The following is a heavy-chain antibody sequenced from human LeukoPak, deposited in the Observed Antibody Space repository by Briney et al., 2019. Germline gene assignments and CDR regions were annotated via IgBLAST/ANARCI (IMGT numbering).Heavy chain of an antibody. V-gene: IGHV3-21*01. Sequence: GGSLRLSCAASGFTFSTYTMNWVRQAPGKGLEWVSSIDSSSNYIYYADSVEGRFTISRDNAKNSLFLQMNSLGVEDTAVYYCAKVGLAGTSGYGAFDIWGQGTMVTVSS. CDR3: AKVGLAGTSGYGAFDI. CDR2: IDSSSNYI. CDR1: GFTFSTYT. J-gene: IGHJ3*02. D-gene: IGHD3-22*01.